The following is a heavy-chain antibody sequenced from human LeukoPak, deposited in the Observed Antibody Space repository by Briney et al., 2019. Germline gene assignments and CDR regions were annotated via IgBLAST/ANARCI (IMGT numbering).Heavy chain of an antibody. D-gene: IGHD6-19*01. J-gene: IGHJ4*02. Sequence: GGSLRLSCAGSGFIFNNYAMHRVRQPPGKGLEWVSGISWNSGSIDYADSVKGRFTISRDNAKNSLYLQMNSLRVEDTAFYYCAKDNRRHYTSGPNPDSLHWGQGALVTVSS. CDR2: ISWNSGSI. CDR1: GFIFNNYA. V-gene: IGHV3-9*01. CDR3: AKDNRRHYTSGPNPDSLH.